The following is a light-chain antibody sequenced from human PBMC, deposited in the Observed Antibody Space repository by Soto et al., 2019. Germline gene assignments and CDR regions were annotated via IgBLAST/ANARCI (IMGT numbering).Light chain of an antibody. CDR3: IQALQTPPFT. V-gene: IGKV2-28*01. J-gene: IGKJ3*01. CDR2: LGS. Sequence: DIVMTQSPLSLPVTPGEPASISCRSSQSLLHSNGYNYLDWYLQKPGQSPQLLIYLGSNRASGVPDRFSGSGSGTDFTLKISRVEAEDVWVYYCIQALQTPPFTFGPGTKVDIK. CDR1: QSLLHSNGYNY.